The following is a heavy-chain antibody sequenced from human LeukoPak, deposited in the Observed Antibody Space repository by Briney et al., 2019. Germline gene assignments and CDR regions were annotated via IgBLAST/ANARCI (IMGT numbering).Heavy chain of an antibody. Sequence: PSETLSLTCAVYGGSFSGYYWSWIRQPPGKGLEWIGEINHSGSTNYNPSLKSRVTISVDTSKNQFSLKLSSVTAADTAVYYCVRGPRYCSSTSCSTFGYWGQGTLVTVSS. CDR3: VRGPRYCSSTSCSTFGY. CDR1: GGSFSGYY. V-gene: IGHV4-34*01. CDR2: INHSGST. D-gene: IGHD2-2*01. J-gene: IGHJ4*02.